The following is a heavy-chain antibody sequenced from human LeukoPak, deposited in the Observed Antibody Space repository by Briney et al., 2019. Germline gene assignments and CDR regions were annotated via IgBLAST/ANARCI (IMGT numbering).Heavy chain of an antibody. D-gene: IGHD5/OR15-5a*01. V-gene: IGHV3-7*01. CDR1: GFTFGSYW. Sequence: GGSLRLSCAASGFTFGSYWMNWVRQTPGKGLEWVANIKEDGSEKNYVDSVKGRYTISRDNAKNSLYLQMNSLRVEDTAVYYCAIGEDVYDATSHYYYYMDVWGKGTTVIVSS. CDR2: IKEDGSEK. J-gene: IGHJ6*03. CDR3: AIGEDVYDATSHYYYYMDV.